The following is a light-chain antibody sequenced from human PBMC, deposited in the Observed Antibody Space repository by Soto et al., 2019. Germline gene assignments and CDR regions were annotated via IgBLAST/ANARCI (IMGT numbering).Light chain of an antibody. Sequence: QSVLTQPACVSGSPGQSITISCTETSSDVGGYNYVSWYQQHSGKAPKLMIYEVSNRPSGVSNRFSGSKSGNTASLTISGLQAEDEADYYCSSYRSSSTSYVFGTGTKVTVL. V-gene: IGLV2-14*01. CDR3: SSYRSSSTSYV. CDR2: EVS. J-gene: IGLJ1*01. CDR1: SSDVGGYNY.